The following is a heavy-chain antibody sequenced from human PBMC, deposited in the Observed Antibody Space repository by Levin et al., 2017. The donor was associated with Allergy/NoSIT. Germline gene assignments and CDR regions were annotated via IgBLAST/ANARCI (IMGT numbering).Heavy chain of an antibody. Sequence: GGSLRLSCAASGFTFSSYAMHWVRQAPGKGLEWVAVISYDGSNKYYADSVKGRFTISRDNSKNTLYLQMNSLRAEDTAVYYCARGGRWFGELPHFDYWGQGTLVTVSS. V-gene: IGHV3-30-3*01. J-gene: IGHJ4*02. D-gene: IGHD3-10*01. CDR2: ISYDGSNK. CDR1: GFTFSSYA. CDR3: ARGGRWFGELPHFDY.